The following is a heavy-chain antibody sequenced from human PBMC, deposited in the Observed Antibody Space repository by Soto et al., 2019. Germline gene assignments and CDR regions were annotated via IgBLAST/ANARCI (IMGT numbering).Heavy chain of an antibody. Sequence: PGGSLSLSFAASGIIFSNYAMNWVRQAPGKGLEWVSYISIGSSTKYYADSVKGRFTISRDDAKNSLFLQMNSLRDEDTAVYYCAMVPPAYWGQGILVTVSS. J-gene: IGHJ4*02. CDR3: AMVPPAY. CDR2: ISIGSSTK. V-gene: IGHV3-48*02. CDR1: GIIFSNYA.